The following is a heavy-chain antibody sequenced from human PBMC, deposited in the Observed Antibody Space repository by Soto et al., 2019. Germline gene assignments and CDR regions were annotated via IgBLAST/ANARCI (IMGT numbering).Heavy chain of an antibody. CDR3: ARKGRTMVRGVRYGMDV. J-gene: IGHJ6*02. CDR1: GGSISSSDYY. V-gene: IGHV4-39*07. D-gene: IGHD3-10*01. Sequence: PSETLSLTCSVSGGSISSSDYYWGWVRQPPGKGLEWIGEINHSGSTNYNPSLKSRVTISVDTSKNQFSLKLSSVTAADTAVYYCARKGRTMVRGVRYGMDVWGQGTTVTVSS. CDR2: INHSGST.